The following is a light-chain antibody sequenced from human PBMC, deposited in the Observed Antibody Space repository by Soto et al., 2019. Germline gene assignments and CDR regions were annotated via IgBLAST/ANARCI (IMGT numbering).Light chain of an antibody. CDR2: EVS. CDR3: SSYTSSSTRL. Sequence: QSALTQPASVSGSPGQSITISCTGTSSDVGGYNYVSWYQQHPGKAPKLMIYEVSNRPSGVSNRFSGSKSDNTASLTISGLKAEDEADYYCSSYTSSSTRLFGGGTKLTVL. CDR1: SSDVGGYNY. V-gene: IGLV2-14*01. J-gene: IGLJ2*01.